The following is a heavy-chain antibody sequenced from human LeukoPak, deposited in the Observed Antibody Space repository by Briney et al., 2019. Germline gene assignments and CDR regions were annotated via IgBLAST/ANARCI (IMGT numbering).Heavy chain of an antibody. CDR1: GGSISSSSYY. J-gene: IGHJ1*01. CDR2: IYYSGST. Sequence: SETLSRTCTVSGGSISSSSYYWGWIRQPPGKGLEWIGSIYYSGSTYYNPSLKSRVTISVDTSKNQFSLKLSSVTAADTAVYYCARLGRRCDSSGNWGQGSLGTVSS. V-gene: IGHV4-39*01. CDR3: ARLGRRCDSSGN. D-gene: IGHD3-22*01.